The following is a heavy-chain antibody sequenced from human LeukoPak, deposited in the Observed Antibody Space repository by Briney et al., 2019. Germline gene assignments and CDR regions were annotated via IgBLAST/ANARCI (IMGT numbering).Heavy chain of an antibody. V-gene: IGHV4-59*01. J-gene: IGHJ4*02. CDR1: GGSISSYY. CDR3: ARVVTEYYFDY. Sequence: KSSETLSLTCTVSGGSISSYYWSWIRHPPGKGLEWIGYIYYSGSTNYNPSLKSRVTISVDTSKNQFSLKLSSVTAADTAVYYCARVVTEYYFDYWGQGTLVTVSS. CDR2: IYYSGST. D-gene: IGHD5-18*01.